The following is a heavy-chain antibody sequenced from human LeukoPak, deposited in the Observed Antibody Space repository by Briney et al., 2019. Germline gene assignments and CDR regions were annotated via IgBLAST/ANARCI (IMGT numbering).Heavy chain of an antibody. Sequence: GASVKVSCKASGYTFTGYYMRWVRQAPGQGLEWMGWINPNSGGTNYAQKFQGRVTMTRDTSISTAYMELSRLRSDDTAVYYCASGGSYYVRHYYYMDVWGKGTTVTVSS. CDR1: GYTFTGYY. V-gene: IGHV1-2*02. D-gene: IGHD1-26*01. J-gene: IGHJ6*03. CDR3: ASGGSYYVRHYYYMDV. CDR2: INPNSGGT.